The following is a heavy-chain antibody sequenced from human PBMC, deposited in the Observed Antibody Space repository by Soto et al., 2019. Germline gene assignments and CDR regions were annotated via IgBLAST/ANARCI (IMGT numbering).Heavy chain of an antibody. CDR3: ATESIVGSPGDYFDS. V-gene: IGHV3-23*01. CDR2: IGVYANT. J-gene: IGHJ4*02. D-gene: IGHD1-26*01. CDR1: GFTFSSYD. Sequence: EVELLESGGDLVQPGGSLRLSCAASGFTFSSYDMNWVRQAPGKGLEWVSAIGVYANTYYADSVKGRFTISRDDSRNTVHLQLNLSMIDDTGVYYCATESIVGSPGDYFDSWGQGTLVTVSS.